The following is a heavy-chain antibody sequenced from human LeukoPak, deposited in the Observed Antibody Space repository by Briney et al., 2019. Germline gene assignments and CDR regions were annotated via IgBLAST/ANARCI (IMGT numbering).Heavy chain of an antibody. J-gene: IGHJ4*02. Sequence: SETLSLTCTVSGGSISSYFWSWIRQPPGKGLEWIGYIYYSGSTNYNPSLKSRVTMSVDTSKNQFSLKLSSVTAADSAVYYCARIDRAVAGTIDYWGQGTLVTVSS. CDR3: ARIDRAVAGTIDY. D-gene: IGHD6-19*01. V-gene: IGHV4-59*08. CDR1: GGSISSYF. CDR2: IYYSGST.